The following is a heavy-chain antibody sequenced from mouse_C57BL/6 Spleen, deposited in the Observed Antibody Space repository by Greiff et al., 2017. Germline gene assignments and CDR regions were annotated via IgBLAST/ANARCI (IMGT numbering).Heavy chain of an antibody. CDR2: ISDGGSYT. V-gene: IGHV5-4*01. CDR3: ARVPYGNYDY. Sequence: EVQRVESGGGLVKPGGSLKLSCAASGFTFSSYAMSWVRQTPEKRLEWVATISDGGSYTYYPDNVKGRFTISRDNAKNNLYLQMSHLKSEDTAMYYCARVPYGNYDYWGQGTTLTVSS. D-gene: IGHD2-1*01. CDR1: GFTFSSYA. J-gene: IGHJ2*01.